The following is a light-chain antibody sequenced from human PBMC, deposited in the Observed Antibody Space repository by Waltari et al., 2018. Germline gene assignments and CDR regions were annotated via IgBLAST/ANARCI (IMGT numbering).Light chain of an antibody. CDR1: QSVSRA. V-gene: IGKV3-20*01. J-gene: IGKJ1*01. Sequence: EIVLTQSQGNLSLSLGERATVSCRDSQSVSRALAWYQQKPGQAPRLLIYGASTRATGIPDRFSGSGSGTDFSLTSSRLEPDDFAVYYCQHYLRLPVTFGQGTTVEI. CDR2: GAS. CDR3: QHYLRLPVT.